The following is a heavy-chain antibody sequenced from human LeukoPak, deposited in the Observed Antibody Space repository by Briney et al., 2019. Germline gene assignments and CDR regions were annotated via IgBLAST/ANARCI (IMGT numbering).Heavy chain of an antibody. Sequence: GGSLRLSCAASGFAFSSYGMHWVRQAPGKGPVWVSRINTDGSSTSYADSVKGRFTISRDNAKNTLYLQMNSLRAEDTAVYYCARALAVTGTGGFDPWGQGTLVTVPS. D-gene: IGHD6-19*01. CDR1: GFAFSSYG. V-gene: IGHV3-74*01. CDR2: INTDGSST. J-gene: IGHJ5*02. CDR3: ARALAVTGTGGFDP.